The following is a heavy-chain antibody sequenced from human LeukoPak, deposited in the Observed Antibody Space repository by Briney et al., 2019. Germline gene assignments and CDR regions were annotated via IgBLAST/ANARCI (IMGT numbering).Heavy chain of an antibody. V-gene: IGHV1-18*01. CDR2: ISAYNGNT. CDR3: ARTYYYGSGEYWFDP. J-gene: IGHJ5*02. CDR1: GYTFTSYG. Sequence: ASVKDSCKASGYTFTSYGISWVRQDPGQGLEWMGWISAYNGNTNYAQKLQGRVTMTTDTSTSTAYMELRSLRSDDTAVYYCARTYYYGSGEYWFDPWGQGALVTVSS. D-gene: IGHD3-10*01.